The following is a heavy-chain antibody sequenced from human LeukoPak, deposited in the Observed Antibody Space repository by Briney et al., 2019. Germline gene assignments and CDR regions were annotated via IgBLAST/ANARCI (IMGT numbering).Heavy chain of an antibody. CDR1: GFTFSDYY. CDR2: ISSSGSTI. V-gene: IGHV3-11*04. J-gene: IGHJ4*02. CDR3: ASGVSASRY. Sequence: GGSLRLSCAASGFTFSDYYMSWIRQAPGKGLEWVSYISSSGSTIYYADSVKGRFAISRDNVKKSLYLQMNSLRVEDTAVYYCASGVSASRYWGQGTLVTVSS.